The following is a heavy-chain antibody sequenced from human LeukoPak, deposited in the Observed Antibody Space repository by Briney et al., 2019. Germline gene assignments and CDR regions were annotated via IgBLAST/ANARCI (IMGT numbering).Heavy chain of an antibody. D-gene: IGHD1-7*01. CDR3: AKDLVDNWNYPGCDY. J-gene: IGHJ4*02. CDR1: GGTFSSYA. CDR2: IIPIFGTA. V-gene: IGHV1-69*13. Sequence: ASVKVSCKASGGTFSSYAISWVRQAPGQGLEWMGGIIPIFGTANYAQKFQGRVTITADESTSTAYMELSSLRSEDTAVYYCAKDLVDNWNYPGCDYWGQGTLVTVSS.